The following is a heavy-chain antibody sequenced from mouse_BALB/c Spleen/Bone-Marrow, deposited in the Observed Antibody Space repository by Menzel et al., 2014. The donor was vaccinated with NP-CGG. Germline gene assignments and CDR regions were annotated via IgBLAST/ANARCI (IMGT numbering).Heavy chain of an antibody. Sequence: EVHLVESGGGLLKPGGSLKLSCAASGFTFSSYAMSWVRQTPEKRLEWVATISSGGSYTYYPDSVKGRFTISRDNAKNTLYLQMSSLRSEDTAIYYCARQGDGYFDYWGQGTTLTVSS. J-gene: IGHJ2*01. V-gene: IGHV5-9-3*01. CDR2: ISSGGSYT. D-gene: IGHD2-3*01. CDR3: ARQGDGYFDY. CDR1: GFTFSSYA.